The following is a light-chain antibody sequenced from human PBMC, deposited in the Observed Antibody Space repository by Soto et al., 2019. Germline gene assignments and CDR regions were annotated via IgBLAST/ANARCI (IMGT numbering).Light chain of an antibody. V-gene: IGKV3-11*01. CDR2: DAS. CDR3: QQRNDGLT. CDR1: QSISSH. Sequence: EIVMTHSAATLCVCPWDIATLSCRASQSISSHLAWYQQRPGQVVRLLIYDASHRATGIPVRFSGSGSGTDFTLTINNLEPEDFAVYHSQQRNDGLTFGGGTKVDIK. J-gene: IGKJ4*01.